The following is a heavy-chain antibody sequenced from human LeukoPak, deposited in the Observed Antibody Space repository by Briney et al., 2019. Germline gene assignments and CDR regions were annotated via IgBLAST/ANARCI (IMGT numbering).Heavy chain of an antibody. Sequence: ASVKVSCKASGYIFTSYGISWVRQAPGQGLEWMGWISAYNGNTNYAQKLQGRVTLTTDTSTSTAYMELRSLRSDDTAVYYCARDFRSRNIVGATPDAFDIWGQGTMVTVSS. D-gene: IGHD1-26*01. V-gene: IGHV1-18*01. J-gene: IGHJ3*02. CDR2: ISAYNGNT. CDR1: GYIFTSYG. CDR3: ARDFRSRNIVGATPDAFDI.